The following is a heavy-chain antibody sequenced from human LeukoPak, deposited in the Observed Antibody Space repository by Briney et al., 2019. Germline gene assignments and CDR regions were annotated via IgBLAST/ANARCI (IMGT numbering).Heavy chain of an antibody. Sequence: GESLKISCYGSGYGFSSSWIGWVRQMPGKGLERMGFIYPGDSDTRYSPSFQAQVTISADKSIGTAFLQWRSLKASDTAMYYCAVGTTPYFVDYWGQGTLVTVSS. CDR2: IYPGDSDT. CDR1: GYGFSSSW. V-gene: IGHV5-51*01. CDR3: AVGTTPYFVDY. D-gene: IGHD2/OR15-2a*01. J-gene: IGHJ4*02.